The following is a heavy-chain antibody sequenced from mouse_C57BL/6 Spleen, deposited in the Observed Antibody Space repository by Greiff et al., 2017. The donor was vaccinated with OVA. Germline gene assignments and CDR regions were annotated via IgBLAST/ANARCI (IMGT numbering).Heavy chain of an antibody. V-gene: IGHV1-15*01. CDR1: GYTFTDYY. Sequence: QVQLQQSGAELVRPGASVTLSCKASGYTFTDYYMHWVKQTPVHGLEWIGAIDPETGGTAYNQKFQGKAILTADKSSSTAYMELRSLTSEDSAVYYDTRFHYYGSSYDAMDYWGQGTSVTVSS. J-gene: IGHJ4*01. CDR3: TRFHYYGSSYDAMDY. D-gene: IGHD1-1*01. CDR2: IDPETGGT.